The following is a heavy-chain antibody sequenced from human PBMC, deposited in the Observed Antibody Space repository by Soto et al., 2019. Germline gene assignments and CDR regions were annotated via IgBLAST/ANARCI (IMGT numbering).Heavy chain of an antibody. CDR3: ASLPQGYYDRSGRLVDY. Sequence: GGSLRLSCASSGFTFSDYYMSWIRQAPGKGLEWVAYISAGGSDIYYGDSVKGRFTVSRDNTKKSLYLQMSNLRADDTAIYYCASLPQGYYDRSGRLVDYWGHGXLVTVSS. D-gene: IGHD3-22*01. CDR1: GFTFSDYY. V-gene: IGHV3-11*01. J-gene: IGHJ4*01. CDR2: ISAGGSDI.